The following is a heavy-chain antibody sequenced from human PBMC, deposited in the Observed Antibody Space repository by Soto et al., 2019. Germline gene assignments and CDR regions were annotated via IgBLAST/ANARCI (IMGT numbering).Heavy chain of an antibody. Sequence: SETLSLTCAVYGGSFSGYYWSWIRQPPGKGLEWIGEINHSGSTNYNPSLKSRVTISVDPSKNQFSLKLSSVTAADTAVYYCARRTDSSGYNNWFDPWGQGTLVTVS. CDR1: GGSFSGYY. J-gene: IGHJ5*02. CDR2: INHSGST. CDR3: ARRTDSSGYNNWFDP. D-gene: IGHD3-22*01. V-gene: IGHV4-34*01.